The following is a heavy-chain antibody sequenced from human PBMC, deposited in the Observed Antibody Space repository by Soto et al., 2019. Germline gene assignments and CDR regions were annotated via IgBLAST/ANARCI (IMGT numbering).Heavy chain of an antibody. CDR2: ISASIGTT. Sequence: GGSLRLSCEASGFPFSSYAMSWGRQAPGKGLEWVSTISASIGTTYYADSVKGRFTISRDNSKNTLYLQMDSLRVEDTALYYCAKMTSGSYGRNYGMDVWGQGTTVTVSS. J-gene: IGHJ6*02. D-gene: IGHD5-18*01. V-gene: IGHV3-23*01. CDR3: AKMTSGSYGRNYGMDV. CDR1: GFPFSSYA.